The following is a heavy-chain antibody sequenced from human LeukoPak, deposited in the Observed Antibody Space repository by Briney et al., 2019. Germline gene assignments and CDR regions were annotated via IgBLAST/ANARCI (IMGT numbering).Heavy chain of an antibody. CDR2: IWYDGSNK. Sequence: GGSLRLSCAASGFTFSNYGMHWVRQAPGRGLEWVAVIWYDGSNKYVADSVKGRFTISRDNSKNTLYLQMNSLRAGDTAVYYCARDIGRGYSYGPFDYWGQGTLVTVCS. CDR3: ARDIGRGYSYGPFDY. CDR1: GFTFSNYG. J-gene: IGHJ4*02. D-gene: IGHD5-12*01. V-gene: IGHV3-33*01.